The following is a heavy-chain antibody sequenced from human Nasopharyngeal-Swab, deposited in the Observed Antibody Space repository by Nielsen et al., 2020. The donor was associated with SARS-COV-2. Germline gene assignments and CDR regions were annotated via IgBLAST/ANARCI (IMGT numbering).Heavy chain of an antibody. CDR3: ARGLSGVVPAPILGLGPYYYFYYIHL. J-gene: IGHJ6*03. V-gene: IGHV4-34*01. Sequence: SETLSLTCAVSGGSFSANYWGWIRQPPGKGLEWIGEINHSGSTNYNPSLKSRVTISVDTSKSQFSLRLTSVTAADTSVYYCARGLSGVVPAPILGLGPYYYFYYIHLFLKGTTVTVSS. CDR2: INHSGST. CDR1: GGSFSANY. D-gene: IGHD2-2*01.